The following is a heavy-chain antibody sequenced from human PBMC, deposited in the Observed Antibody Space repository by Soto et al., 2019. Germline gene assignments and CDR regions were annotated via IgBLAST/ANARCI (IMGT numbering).Heavy chain of an antibody. J-gene: IGHJ3*02. CDR2: INPYNGST. CDR3: AGGRLVTIFGVVTIDAFDI. CDR1: GYTFTGYY. V-gene: IGHV1-2*04. D-gene: IGHD3-3*01. Sequence: ASVKVSCKASGYTFTGYYMHWVRQAPGQGLEWMGWINPYNGSTNYAQKFQGWVTMTRDTSTSTAYMELRRLRSDDTAVYYCAGGRLVTIFGVVTIDAFDIWGQGTMVTVSS.